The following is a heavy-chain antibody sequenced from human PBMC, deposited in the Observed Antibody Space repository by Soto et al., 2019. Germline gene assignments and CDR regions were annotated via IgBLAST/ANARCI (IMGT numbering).Heavy chain of an antibody. CDR1: GGTFRSYA. Sequence: ASVKVSCKTSGGTFRSYAISWLRQAPGQGLELMGGIIPIFDTANYAQKFQGRVTITANESTSTAYMELSSLRSEDTAVYYCARHDCISTSCYYYYYYSMDVWSQGTTVTVSS. CDR2: IIPIFDTA. V-gene: IGHV1-69*13. CDR3: ARHDCISTSCYYYYYYSMDV. D-gene: IGHD2-2*01. J-gene: IGHJ6*02.